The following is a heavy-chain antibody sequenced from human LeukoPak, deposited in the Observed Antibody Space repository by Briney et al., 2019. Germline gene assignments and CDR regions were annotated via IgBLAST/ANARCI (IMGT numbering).Heavy chain of an antibody. CDR2: VNSDGSST. CDR1: GFTFSSYW. J-gene: IGHJ4*02. CDR3: ARARNVDF. V-gene: IGHV3-74*01. Sequence: GGSLRLSCVAPGFTFSSYWMHWVRQAPGKGLVWVSRVNSDGSSTSYADSVKGRFTISRDNAKSSLYLQMNSLRDEDTAVYYCARARNVDFWGQGTLVTVSS.